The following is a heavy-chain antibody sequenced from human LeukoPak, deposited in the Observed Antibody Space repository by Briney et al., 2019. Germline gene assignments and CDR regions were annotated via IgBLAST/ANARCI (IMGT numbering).Heavy chain of an antibody. CDR3: ARWDSSGYLDY. Sequence: GASVNVSCKASGGTFSSYAISWVRQAPGQGLEWMGRIIPILGIANYAQKFQGRVTITADKSTSTAYMEQTSMRSEDTAVYYCARWDSSGYLDYWGQGTLVTVSS. CDR1: GGTFSSYA. V-gene: IGHV1-69*04. D-gene: IGHD3-22*01. J-gene: IGHJ4*02. CDR2: IIPILGIA.